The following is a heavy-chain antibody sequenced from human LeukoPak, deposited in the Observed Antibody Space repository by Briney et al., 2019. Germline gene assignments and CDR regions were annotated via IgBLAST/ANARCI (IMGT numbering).Heavy chain of an antibody. CDR1: GFIFSTYG. D-gene: IGHD2-15*01. Sequence: GRSLRLSCAASGFIFSTYGMDWVRQAPGKGLEWVAGGWNDGSNKYYADSVKGRFTISRDNSKNTLYLQMNSLRAEDTAVYYCARGGYCGGGSCYPAHLNSWGQGTLVTVSS. CDR3: ARGGYCGGGSCYPAHLNS. V-gene: IGHV3-33*01. J-gene: IGHJ5*02. CDR2: GWNDGSNK.